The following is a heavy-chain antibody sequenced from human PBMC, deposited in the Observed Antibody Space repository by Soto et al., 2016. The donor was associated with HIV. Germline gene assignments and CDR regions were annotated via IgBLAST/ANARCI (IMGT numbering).Heavy chain of an antibody. V-gene: IGHV3-33*01. CDR2: IWYDGSNK. D-gene: IGHD6-19*01. CDR1: G. J-gene: IGHJ1*01. CDR3: ARSGYSSGWYSAEYFQH. Sequence: GMHWVRQAPGKGLEWVAVIWYDGSNKYYADSVKGRFTISRDNSKNTLYLQMNSLRAEDTAMYYCARSGYSSGWYSAEYFQHWGQGHPGHRLL.